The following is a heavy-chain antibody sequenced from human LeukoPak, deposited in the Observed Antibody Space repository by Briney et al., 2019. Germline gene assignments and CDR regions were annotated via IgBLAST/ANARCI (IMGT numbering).Heavy chain of an antibody. J-gene: IGHJ6*02. V-gene: IGHV4-59*01. Sequence: SETLSLTCTVSGGSISSYYWNWIRQPPGKALGWIGYIYYSGSTNYNPSLKSRVTISVDTSKNQFSLKLSSVTAADAAVYYCARGCSSTSCDPYYYYAMDVWGQGTTVTVSS. CDR1: GGSISSYY. D-gene: IGHD2-2*01. CDR3: ARGCSSTSCDPYYYYAMDV. CDR2: IYYSGST.